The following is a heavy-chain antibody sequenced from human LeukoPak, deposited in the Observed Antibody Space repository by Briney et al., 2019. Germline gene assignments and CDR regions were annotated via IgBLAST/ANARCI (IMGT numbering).Heavy chain of an antibody. CDR2: INPNSGGT. D-gene: IGHD6-13*01. CDR3: ARVWGIAAAGKSHYFDY. J-gene: IGHJ4*02. Sequence: GASVKVSCKASGYTFTGYYMHWVRQAPGQGLEWMGWINPNSGGTNYAQKFQGRVTMTRDTSISTAYMELSRLRSDDTAVYYCARVWGIAAAGKSHYFDYWGQGTLVTVSS. V-gene: IGHV1-2*02. CDR1: GYTFTGYY.